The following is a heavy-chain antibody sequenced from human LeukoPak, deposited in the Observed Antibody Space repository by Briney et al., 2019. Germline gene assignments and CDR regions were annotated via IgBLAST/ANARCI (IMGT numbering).Heavy chain of an antibody. J-gene: IGHJ4*02. CDR1: GFTFSSYW. V-gene: IGHV3-30*02. CDR3: AKDLIS. Sequence: PGGSLRLSCAASGFTFSSYWMHWVRQAPGKGLEWVAFIRYDGSDKYYADSVKGRFTISRDNSKNTLYLQMNSLRPEDTAMYYCAKDLISWGQGTLVIVSS. CDR2: IRYDGSDK.